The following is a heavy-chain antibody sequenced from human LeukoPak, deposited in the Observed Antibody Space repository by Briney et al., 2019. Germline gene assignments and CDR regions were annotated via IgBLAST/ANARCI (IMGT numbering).Heavy chain of an antibody. J-gene: IGHJ4*02. V-gene: IGHV4-39*06. CDR3: ASYDSSGSNRF. CDR2: IYYSGNT. CDR1: AGSISSDSYY. Sequence: SETLSLTCTVSAGSISSDSYYWGWIRQPPGKGLEWIGTIYYSGNTYYNPSLKSRLTISVDTSKNQFPLKLSSVTAADTAVYYCASYDSSGSNRFWGQGTLVTVSS. D-gene: IGHD3-22*01.